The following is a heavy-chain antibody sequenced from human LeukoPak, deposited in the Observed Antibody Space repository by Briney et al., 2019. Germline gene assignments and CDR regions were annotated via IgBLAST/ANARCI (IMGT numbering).Heavy chain of an antibody. CDR2: IYPRDSDT. V-gene: IGHV5-51*01. D-gene: IGHD4-17*01. CDR3: ARHFYGDYLFDY. Sequence: GESLKISCKGSGYSFTSYWIAWVRQMPGKGLEWMGIIYPRDSDTRYSPSFQGQVTMSADKSISTAYLQWSSLKASDTAIYYCARHFYGDYLFDYWGQGTLVTVSS. CDR1: GYSFTSYW. J-gene: IGHJ4*02.